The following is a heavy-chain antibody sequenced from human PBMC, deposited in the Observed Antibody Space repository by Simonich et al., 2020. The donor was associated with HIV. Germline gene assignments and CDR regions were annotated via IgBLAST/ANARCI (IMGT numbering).Heavy chain of an antibody. CDR2: INHRENT. CDR1: GGSFSAYY. J-gene: IGHJ3*02. D-gene: IGHD1-1*01. V-gene: IGHV4-34*01. CDR3: ARGSNPKERDHDSFDI. Sequence: QVQLQQWGAGLLKPSATLSLTCAVYGGSFSAYYWSWIRQPPGKGRGWIGEINHRENTTDNSSLKSRVPISVDSSKNQFSLKLSSVTAADAAVYYCARGSNPKERDHDSFDIWGQGTMVTVSS.